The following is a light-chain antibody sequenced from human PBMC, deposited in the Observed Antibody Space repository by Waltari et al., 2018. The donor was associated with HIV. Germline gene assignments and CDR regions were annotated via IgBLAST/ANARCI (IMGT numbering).Light chain of an antibody. V-gene: IGLV1-44*01. CDR2: SNN. J-gene: IGLJ2*01. CDR1: SSNIGNNP. CDR3: ASWEDSLPGPV. Sequence: QSVLTQPPSASGTPGQRVTISCSGSSSNIGNNPVEWYQQLPGTAPKLLIYSNNQRPSGVPDRISGSKSGTSASLAIGGLQSDDEADYYCASWEDSLPGPVFGGGTKLTVL.